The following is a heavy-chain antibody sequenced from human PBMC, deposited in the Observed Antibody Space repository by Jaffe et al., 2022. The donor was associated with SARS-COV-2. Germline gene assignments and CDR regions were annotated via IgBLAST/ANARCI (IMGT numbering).Heavy chain of an antibody. CDR1: GGSISSYY. V-gene: IGHV4-59*01. D-gene: IGHD2-15*01. CDR3: AREAYCSGGSCYPDDAFDI. Sequence: QVQLQESGPGLVKPSETLSLTCTVSGGSISSYYWSWIRQPPGKGLEWIGYIYYSGSTNYNPSLKSRVTISVDTSKNQFSLKLSSVTAADTAVYYCAREAYCSGGSCYPDDAFDIWGQGTMVTVSS. J-gene: IGHJ3*02. CDR2: IYYSGST.